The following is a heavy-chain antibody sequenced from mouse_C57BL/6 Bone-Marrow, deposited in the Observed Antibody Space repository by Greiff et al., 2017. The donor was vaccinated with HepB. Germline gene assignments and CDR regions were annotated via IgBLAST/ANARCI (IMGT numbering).Heavy chain of an antibody. D-gene: IGHD2-3*01. V-gene: IGHV1-72*01. Sequence: QVQLKQPGAELVKPGASVKLSCKASGYTFTSYWMHLVKQRPGRGLEWIGRIEPNSGGTKYNEKFKSKATLTVDKPSSTAYMQLSSLTSEDSAVYYCAREEGWLPYWYFDVWGTGTTVTVSS. CDR2: IEPNSGGT. CDR1: GYTFTSYW. J-gene: IGHJ1*03. CDR3: AREEGWLPYWYFDV.